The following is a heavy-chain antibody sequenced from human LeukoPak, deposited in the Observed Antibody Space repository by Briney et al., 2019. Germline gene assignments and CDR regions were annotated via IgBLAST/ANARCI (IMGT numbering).Heavy chain of an antibody. CDR2: IRWNSGSI. D-gene: IGHD6-13*01. CDR3: AKDQGIAAAGSFDY. J-gene: IGHJ4*02. V-gene: IGHV3-9*03. CDR1: GFTFDDYA. Sequence: GRSLRLSCAASGFTFDDYAMHWVRQAPGKGLEWVSGIRWNSGSIGYADSVKGRFTISRDNAKNSLYLQMNSLRAEDMALYYCAKDQGIAAAGSFDYWGQGTLVTVSS.